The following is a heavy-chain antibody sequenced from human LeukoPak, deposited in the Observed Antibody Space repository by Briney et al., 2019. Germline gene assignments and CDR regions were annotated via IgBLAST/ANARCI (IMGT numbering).Heavy chain of an antibody. D-gene: IGHD3-3*01. J-gene: IGHJ4*02. Sequence: GGSLRLSCAASGFTFSSYGMHWVRQAPGKGLEWVAFIRYDGSNKYYADSVKGRFTISRDNSKNKLYLQMNSLRAEDTAVYYCAKDSADFWSGYPPSTYFDYWGQGTLVTVAS. CDR2: IRYDGSNK. V-gene: IGHV3-30*02. CDR1: GFTFSSYG. CDR3: AKDSADFWSGYPPSTYFDY.